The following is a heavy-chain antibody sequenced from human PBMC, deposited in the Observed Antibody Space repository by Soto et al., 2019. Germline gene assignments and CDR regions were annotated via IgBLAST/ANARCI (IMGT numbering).Heavy chain of an antibody. Sequence: QQLGSLRLSCAASGFTFSSYSMNWVRQAPGKGLEWVSYISSSSSTIYYADSVKGRFTISRDNAKNSLYLQMNSLRDEDTAVYYCARDASYYYDSSGYYYWGQGTLVTVSS. CDR2: ISSSSSTI. CDR3: ARDASYYYDSSGYYY. V-gene: IGHV3-48*02. J-gene: IGHJ4*02. CDR1: GFTFSSYS. D-gene: IGHD3-22*01.